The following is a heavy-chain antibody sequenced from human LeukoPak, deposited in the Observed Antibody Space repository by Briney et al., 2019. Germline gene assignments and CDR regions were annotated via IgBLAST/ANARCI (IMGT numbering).Heavy chain of an antibody. CDR1: GFTISSDA. V-gene: IGHV3-23*01. Sequence: GGSLRLSCVASGFTISSDALTWVRQAPGKGLEWVSAISGSGGSTYYADSVKGRFTISRDNSKNTLYLQMNSLRAEDTAVYYCAKSQAAITMIVVPDYWGQGTLVTVSS. D-gene: IGHD3-22*01. J-gene: IGHJ4*02. CDR3: AKSQAAITMIVVPDY. CDR2: ISGSGGST.